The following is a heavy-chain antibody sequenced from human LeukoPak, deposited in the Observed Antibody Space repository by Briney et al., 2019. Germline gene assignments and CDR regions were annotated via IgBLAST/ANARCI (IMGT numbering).Heavy chain of an antibody. CDR1: GYTFTSYD. Sequence: ASVKVSCKASGYTFTSYDINWVRQATGQGLEWMGWISAYNGNTNYAQKLQGRVTMTTDTSTSTAYMELRSLRSDDTAVYYCARKSYYYYGMDVWGQGTTVTVSS. J-gene: IGHJ6*02. V-gene: IGHV1-18*01. CDR2: ISAYNGNT. CDR3: ARKSYYYYGMDV.